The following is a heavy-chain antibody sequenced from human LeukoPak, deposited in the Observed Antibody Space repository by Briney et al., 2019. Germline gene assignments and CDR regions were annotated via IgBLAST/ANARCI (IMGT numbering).Heavy chain of an antibody. J-gene: IGHJ4*02. CDR3: ARTRVATIVIDY. V-gene: IGHV1-2*02. D-gene: IGHD5-12*01. Sequence: ASVKVSCRASGYTFTGYYMHWVRQAPGQGLEWMGWINPNSGGTNYAQKFQGRVTMTRDTSISTAYMELSRLRSDDTAVYYCARTRVATIVIDYWGQGTLVTVSS. CDR2: INPNSGGT. CDR1: GYTFTGYY.